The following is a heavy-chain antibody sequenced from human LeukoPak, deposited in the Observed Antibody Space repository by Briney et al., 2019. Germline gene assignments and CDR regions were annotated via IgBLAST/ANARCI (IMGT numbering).Heavy chain of an antibody. Sequence: GGSLRLSCAASGFTFSSYATSWVRQAPGKGLEWVSAIGGGGVSTFYADSVKGRFTISRDNSKNTLYLQMNSLRAEDTAVYYCAKRNYYDSSGYYYDYWGQGTLVTVSS. CDR2: IGGGGVST. V-gene: IGHV3-23*01. J-gene: IGHJ4*02. D-gene: IGHD3-22*01. CDR1: GFTFSSYA. CDR3: AKRNYYDSSGYYYDY.